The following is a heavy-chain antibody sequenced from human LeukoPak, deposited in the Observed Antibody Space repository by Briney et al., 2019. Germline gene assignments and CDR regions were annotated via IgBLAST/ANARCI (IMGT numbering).Heavy chain of an antibody. CDR2: INPNSGGT. CDR3: ARDPSGSYSDYFDY. V-gene: IGHV1-2*02. J-gene: IGHJ4*02. Sequence: ASVKVSCKASGYTFTGYYMHWVRQAPGQGLELMGWINPNSGGTNYAQKFQGRVTMTRDTSISTAYMELSRLRSDDTAVYYCARDPSGSYSDYFDYWGQGTLVTVSS. CDR1: GYTFTGYY. D-gene: IGHD1-26*01.